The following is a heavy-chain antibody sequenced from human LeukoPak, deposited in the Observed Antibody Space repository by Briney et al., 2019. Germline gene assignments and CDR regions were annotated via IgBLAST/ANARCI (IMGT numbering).Heavy chain of an antibody. CDR2: IYYSGST. CDR3: AREMGVVTAHGIDV. Sequence: SETLSLTCIVSGGSISSISSSNYHWGWIRQPPGKGLEWIGSIYYSGSTYYSPSLKSRVTISVDTSKNQFSLKLSSVTAADTALYYCAREMGVVTAHGIDVWGQGTTVTVSS. J-gene: IGHJ6*02. CDR1: GGSISSISSSNYH. V-gene: IGHV4-39*02. D-gene: IGHD4-23*01.